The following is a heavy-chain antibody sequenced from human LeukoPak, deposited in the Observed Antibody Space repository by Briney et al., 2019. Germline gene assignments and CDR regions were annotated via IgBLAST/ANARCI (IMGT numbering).Heavy chain of an antibody. CDR3: AKDYIAAAGAY. Sequence: GRSLRLSCAASGFTFSSYGMHWVRQAPGKGLEWVAVISYDGSNKYYADSVKDRFTISRDNSKNTLYLQMNSLRAEDTAVYYCAKDYIAAAGAYWGQGTLVTVSS. J-gene: IGHJ4*02. D-gene: IGHD6-13*01. CDR1: GFTFSSYG. CDR2: ISYDGSNK. V-gene: IGHV3-30*18.